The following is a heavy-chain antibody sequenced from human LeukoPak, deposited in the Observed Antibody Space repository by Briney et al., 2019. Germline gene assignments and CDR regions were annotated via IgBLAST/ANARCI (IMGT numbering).Heavy chain of an antibody. D-gene: IGHD5-18*01. CDR1: GFTLSSYE. CDR2: IDYDGGSG. CDR3: ARDNTAMVSYYYYYMDV. Sequence: GGSLRLSCTVSGFTLSSYEMSWIRQAPGKGLEWVSSIDYDGGSGHYADSVKGRFTISRDNAKNSLYLQMNSLRAEDTAVYYCARDNTAMVSYYYYYMDVWGKGTTVTVSS. V-gene: IGHV3-48*03. J-gene: IGHJ6*03.